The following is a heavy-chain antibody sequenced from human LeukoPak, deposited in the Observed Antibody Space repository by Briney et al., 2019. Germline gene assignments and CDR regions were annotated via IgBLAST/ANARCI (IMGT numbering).Heavy chain of an antibody. Sequence: GGSLRLSCAASGFTFSSSSISWVRQAPGKGLEWVSAITDAVGSTHYADSVKGRFTISSDNSKNTVYLQMNSLRAEDTAVYYCARGAGYNYPYYFDYWGQGTLVTVSS. CDR3: ARGAGYNYPYYFDY. CDR2: ITDAVGST. J-gene: IGHJ4*02. CDR1: GFTFSSSS. D-gene: IGHD5-24*01. V-gene: IGHV3-23*01.